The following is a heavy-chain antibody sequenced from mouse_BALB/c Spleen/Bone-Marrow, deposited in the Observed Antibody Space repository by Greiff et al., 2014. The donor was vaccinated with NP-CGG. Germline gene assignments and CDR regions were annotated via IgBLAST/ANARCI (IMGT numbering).Heavy chain of an antibody. J-gene: IGHJ4*01. CDR3: ARQITTVDYAMDY. V-gene: IGHV1-7*01. D-gene: IGHD1-1*01. Sequence: VQLVESGAELAKPGASVKMSCKASGYTFTSYWMHWVKQRPGQGLEWIGYINPSTGYTEYNQKFKDKATLTADKSSNTAYMQLSSLTTEDSAVYYCARQITTVDYAMDYWGQGTSVTVSS. CDR1: GYTFTSYW. CDR2: INPSTGYT.